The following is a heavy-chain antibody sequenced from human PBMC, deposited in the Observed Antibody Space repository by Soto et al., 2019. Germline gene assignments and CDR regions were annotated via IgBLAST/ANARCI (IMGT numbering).Heavy chain of an antibody. J-gene: IGHJ4*02. CDR3: GRGSYYYDSSGYYHS. V-gene: IGHV4-30-4*01. Sequence: QVQLQESGPGLVKPSQTLSLTCTVSGGSLSSGDYYWSWIRQPPGKGLEWIGYIYYSGSTYYNPSLKSRLTISVDTSKIQFTLKLSSVTAADTAVYYCGRGSYYYDSSGYYHSWGQGTLVTVSS. D-gene: IGHD3-22*01. CDR1: GGSLSSGDYY. CDR2: IYYSGST.